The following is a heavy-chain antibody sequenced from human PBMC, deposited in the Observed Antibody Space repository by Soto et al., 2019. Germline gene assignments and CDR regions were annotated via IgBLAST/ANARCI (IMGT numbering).Heavy chain of an antibody. CDR3: ARHRNWKDDY. D-gene: IGHD1-1*01. V-gene: IGHV4-39*01. CDR2: AYYSEST. J-gene: IGHJ4*02. Sequence: SETLSLTCTVSGGSIRSSTYQWGWIRQPPGRGLEWIGSAYYSESTYYNPSLKSRVAVSVDTSKNQFSRKVTSVTAADTAVYYCARHRNWKDDYWGQGTLVTVSS. CDR1: GGSIRSSTYQ.